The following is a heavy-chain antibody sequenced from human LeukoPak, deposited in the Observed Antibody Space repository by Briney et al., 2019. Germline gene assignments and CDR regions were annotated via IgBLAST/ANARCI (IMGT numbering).Heavy chain of an antibody. CDR3: ARGRPNWFDP. CDR2: IYHSGST. Sequence: SETLSLTCTVSGYSIRSGYYWGWIRQPPGKGLEWIGSIYHSGSTYYNAPLKSRVTISVDTSKNQFSLKLSSVTAADTAVYYCARGRPNWFDPWGQGTLVTVSS. CDR1: GYSIRSGYY. V-gene: IGHV4-38-2*02. J-gene: IGHJ5*02.